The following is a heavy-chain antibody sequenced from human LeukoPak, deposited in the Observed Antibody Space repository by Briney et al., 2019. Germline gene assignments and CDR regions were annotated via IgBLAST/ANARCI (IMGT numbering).Heavy chain of an antibody. D-gene: IGHD5-18*01. Sequence: SETLSLTCAVYGGSFSDYCWSWIRQPPGKGLEWIGEINHSGSTNYNPSLKSRVTMSVDTSKNQFSLKLSSVTAADTAVYYCARGGYTYGYGYWGQGTLVTVSS. V-gene: IGHV4-34*01. CDR3: ARGGYTYGYGY. CDR2: INHSGST. J-gene: IGHJ4*02. CDR1: GGSFSDYC.